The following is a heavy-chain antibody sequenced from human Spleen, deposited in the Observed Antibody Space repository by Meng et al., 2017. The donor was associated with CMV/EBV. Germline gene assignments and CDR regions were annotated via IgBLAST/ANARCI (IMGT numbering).Heavy chain of an antibody. J-gene: IGHJ4*02. V-gene: IGHV3-23*01. CDR3: ARDQGSSWLNDN. CDR1: GFTFSSYA. CDR2: IRVSAIST. D-gene: IGHD6-13*01. Sequence: GESLKISCAASGFTFSSYAMSWVRQAPGKGLQWVSTIRVSAISTYYADSVKGRFTISRDNSKNTLYLQMNSLRAEDTAVYYCARDQGSSWLNDNWGQGTLVTVSS.